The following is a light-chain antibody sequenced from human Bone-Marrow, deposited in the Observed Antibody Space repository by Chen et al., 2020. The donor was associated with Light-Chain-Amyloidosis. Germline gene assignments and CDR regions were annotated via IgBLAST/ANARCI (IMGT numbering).Light chain of an antibody. V-gene: IGLV3-25*03. Sequence: IPLPRVDGPTEQTARITCSGKYLPTKSASWYQQKPGQAPVLVIHRDTERPSGISERFSGSSSGTTATLTISGVQAEDEADYHCQSADSSGTYEVIFGGGTKLTVL. CDR3: QSADSSGTYEVI. CDR2: RDT. CDR1: YLPTKS. J-gene: IGLJ2*01.